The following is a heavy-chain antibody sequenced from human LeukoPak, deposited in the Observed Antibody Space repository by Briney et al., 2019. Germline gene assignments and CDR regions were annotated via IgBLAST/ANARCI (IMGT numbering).Heavy chain of an antibody. CDR3: ARGILSYYNY. V-gene: IGHV3-66*01. Sequence: GGSLRLSCAPSGFTLCINYMTWVPEAPGEGVEWGSIIYRGDSTYYADSVKGTFTISRDNSKNTLYLQMNRLRVEDTAVYYGARGILSYYNYWGQGTLVTVSS. CDR1: GFTLCINY. D-gene: IGHD1-26*01. J-gene: IGHJ4*02. CDR2: IYRGDST.